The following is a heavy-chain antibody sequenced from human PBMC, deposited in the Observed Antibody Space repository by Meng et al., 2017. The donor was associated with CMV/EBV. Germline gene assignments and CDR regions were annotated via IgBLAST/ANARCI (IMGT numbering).Heavy chain of an antibody. CDR2: IYYSGTT. V-gene: IGHV4-39*02. D-gene: IGHD2/OR15-2a*01. J-gene: IGHJ4*01. Sequence: GSLRLSCTVSGGSISSSSYYWGWIRQPPGKGLEWIGTIYYSGTTYYNPSLKSRVTMSVDTSNNHLSLKLTSVTAADTAVYYCARLFLRLGRSPNFFDYWGQGTMVTVSS. CDR3: ARLFLRLGRSPNFFDY. CDR1: GGSISSSSYY.